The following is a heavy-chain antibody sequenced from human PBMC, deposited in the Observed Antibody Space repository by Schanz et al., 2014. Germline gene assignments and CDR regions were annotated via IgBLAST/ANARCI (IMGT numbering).Heavy chain of an antibody. CDR2: ISYDGNTK. D-gene: IGHD2-15*01. Sequence: VQLVESGGGLVQPGGSLRLSCVASGFTFSGSVMHWVRQAPGKGLEWVTVISYDGNTKYYADSVKGRFTISRDNSKNTLYLRMISLRAEDTAMFYCAREIPAGGHFDYWGQGTLVSVSS. CDR1: GFTFSGSV. J-gene: IGHJ4*02. CDR3: AREIPAGGHFDY. V-gene: IGHV3-30*03.